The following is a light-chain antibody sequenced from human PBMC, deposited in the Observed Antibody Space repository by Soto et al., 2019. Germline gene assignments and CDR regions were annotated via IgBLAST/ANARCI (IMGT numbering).Light chain of an antibody. CDR2: EVT. CDR1: SSDVGGYNY. V-gene: IGLV2-14*01. J-gene: IGLJ3*02. Sequence: QSVLTQPASVSGSPGQSITISCTGTSSDVGGYNYVSWYQQHPGQVPKLTIYEVTNRPSGVSGRFSGSKSGNTASLTISGLQAEDEADYYCSTYTNSDTWVFGGGTKLTVL. CDR3: STYTNSDTWV.